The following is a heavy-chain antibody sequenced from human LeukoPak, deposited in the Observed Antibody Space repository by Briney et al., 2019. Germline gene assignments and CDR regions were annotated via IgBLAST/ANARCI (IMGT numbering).Heavy chain of an antibody. J-gene: IGHJ4*02. Sequence: ASVKVSCKASGYTFASYYISWVRQAPGQGLEWIGWISGYNGGTNYAQRFQDRITMTVDKSTTTVYMELNSLRLDDTAVYYCARTYDFWATRKGDYFDPWGQGTLVTVSS. V-gene: IGHV1-18*01. D-gene: IGHD3-3*01. CDR1: GYTFASYY. CDR3: ARTYDFWATRKGDYFDP. CDR2: ISGYNGGT.